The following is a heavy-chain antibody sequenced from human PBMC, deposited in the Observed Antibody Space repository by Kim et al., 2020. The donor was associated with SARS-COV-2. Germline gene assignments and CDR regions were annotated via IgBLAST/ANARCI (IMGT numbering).Heavy chain of an antibody. J-gene: IGHJ4*02. CDR3: ARQGSDSGRDHSFFPYDY. V-gene: IGHV4-59*08. Sequence: SETLSLTCIVSDGSIRGYYWSWVRQPPGKGLEWIGYISYTGTTIYNPSLKSRITISVDTSKDQFSLKLTSVTAADTAVYYCARQGSDSGRDHSFFPYDYWGQGTLVTVSS. CDR2: ISYTGTT. CDR1: DGSIRGYY. D-gene: IGHD3-10*01.